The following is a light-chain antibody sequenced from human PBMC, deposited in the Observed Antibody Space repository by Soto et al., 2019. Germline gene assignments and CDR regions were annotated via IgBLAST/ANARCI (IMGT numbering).Light chain of an antibody. V-gene: IGKV3-11*01. J-gene: IGKJ3*01. CDR1: QGISNY. CDR3: PQRIHCPPT. Sequence: EFVLTQSPATLSLSPGERATLSCRASQGISNYLAWYQQKPSQAPRLLIYDASNRATSIPAKFSGSGSGPELTLTISSLEPADSAFYYYPQRIHCPPTFGPGPKVDIK. CDR2: DAS.